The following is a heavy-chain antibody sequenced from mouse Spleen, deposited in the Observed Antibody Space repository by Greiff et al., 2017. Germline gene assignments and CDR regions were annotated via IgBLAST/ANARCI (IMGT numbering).Heavy chain of an antibody. J-gene: IGHJ2*01. CDR3: ARSETWGYYFDY. CDR2: IDPSDSYT. V-gene: IGHV1-59*01. Sequence: VQLQQPGAELVRPGTSVKLSCKASGYTFTSYWMHWVKQRPGQGLEWIGVIDPSDSYTNYNQKFKGKATLTVDTSSSTAYMQLSSLTSEDSAVYYCARSETWGYYFDYWGQGTTLTVSS. CDR1: GYTFTSYW.